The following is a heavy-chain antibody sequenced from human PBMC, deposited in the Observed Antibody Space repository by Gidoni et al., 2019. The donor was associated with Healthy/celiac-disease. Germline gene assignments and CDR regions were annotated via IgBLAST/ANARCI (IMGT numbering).Heavy chain of an antibody. CDR2: SIPFLCIA. CDR3: ARSIGLYCGNSAY. J-gene: IGHJ4*02. Sequence: QVQLVQSGDKVKKQGSSVKVSCKACGGTVSSYASSWVRQAPGQGLEWMGRSIPFLCIANYAQKFQGRVTITADKSTSTAYMELSSLRSEDTAVYSCARSIGLYCGNSAYLGQGTLVTVSS. V-gene: IGHV1-69*09. CDR1: GGTVSSYA. D-gene: IGHD2-21*02.